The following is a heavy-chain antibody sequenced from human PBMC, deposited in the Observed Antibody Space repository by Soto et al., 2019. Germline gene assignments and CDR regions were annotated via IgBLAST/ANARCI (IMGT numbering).Heavy chain of an antibody. V-gene: IGHV4-59*08. J-gene: IGHJ4*02. CDR2: VYYTGST. CDR1: GGSLSNFY. Sequence: QVQLQESGPGLVKASETLSLTCTVSGGSLSNFYWSWIRQPPGKGLEWIGYVYYTGSTNYSPSLKRRVTISVDTSKNQFSLRLSSVTATDTAVYYCARAPGQSYGDYPYYIDYWGQGSLVTVSS. CDR3: ARAPGQSYGDYPYYIDY. D-gene: IGHD4-17*01.